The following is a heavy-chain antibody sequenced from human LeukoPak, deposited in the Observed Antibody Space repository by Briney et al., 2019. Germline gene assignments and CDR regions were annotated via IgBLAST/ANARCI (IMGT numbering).Heavy chain of an antibody. V-gene: IGHV5-51*01. CDR1: GYNFTNFW. CDR2: IYPGDSDT. D-gene: IGHD2-2*01. Sequence: GESLKISCKGSGYNFTNFWIGWVRQLPGTGLEWMGIIYPGDSDTRYNPSFQGQVTISADKSISTAYLQRSSLKASDTAIYYCARMGWDCSSTSCYLGWFDPWDQGTPVTVSS. J-gene: IGHJ5*02. CDR3: ARMGWDCSSTSCYLGWFDP.